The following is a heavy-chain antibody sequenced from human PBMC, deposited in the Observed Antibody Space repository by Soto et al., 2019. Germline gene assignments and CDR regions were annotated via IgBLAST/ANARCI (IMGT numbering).Heavy chain of an antibody. J-gene: IGHJ6*02. D-gene: IGHD2-21*01. CDR2: IWYDGSNK. V-gene: IGHV3-33*01. Sequence: GGSLRLSCAASGFTFSSYGMHWVRQAPGKGLEWVAVIWYDGSNKYYADSVKGRFTISRDNSKNTLYLQMNSLRAEDTAVYYCARSDRGLLGKHRGMDVWGQGTTVTVSS. CDR3: ARSDRGLLGKHRGMDV. CDR1: GFTFSSYG.